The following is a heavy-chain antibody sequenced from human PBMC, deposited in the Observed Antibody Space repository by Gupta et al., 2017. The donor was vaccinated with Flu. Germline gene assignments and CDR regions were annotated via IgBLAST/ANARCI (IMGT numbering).Heavy chain of an antibody. D-gene: IGHD1-26*01. J-gene: IGHJ5*02. CDR3: AKHNGGIYYGSWFDP. Sequence: EVQLLESGGGLIQPGGSLRLSCAASGFPFRNFAMSWVRQAPGKGLEWVSGISGGGNNPFYADSVKGRFSISRDNSQNTVYLQMNSLRVEDTAIYYCAKHNGGIYYGSWFDPWGQGALVTVSS. V-gene: IGHV3-23*01. CDR1: GFPFRNFA. CDR2: ISGGGNNP.